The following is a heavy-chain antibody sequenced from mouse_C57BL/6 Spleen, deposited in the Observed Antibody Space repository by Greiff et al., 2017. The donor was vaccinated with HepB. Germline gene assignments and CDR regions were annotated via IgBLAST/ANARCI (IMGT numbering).Heavy chain of an antibody. J-gene: IGHJ4*01. Sequence: PVESGPELVKPGASVKIFCKASGYAFSCLWMNWVKQRPGKGLEWIGRIYPGDGETNYNGKFKGKATLTADKSSSTAYMQPSSLTSEDSAVYFCAREDYYYGSSDVKNAVDYWGQGTSVTVSS. CDR2: IYPGDGET. CDR3: AREDYYYGSSDVKNAVDY. V-gene: IGHV1-82*01. CDR1: GYAFSCLW. D-gene: IGHD1-1*01.